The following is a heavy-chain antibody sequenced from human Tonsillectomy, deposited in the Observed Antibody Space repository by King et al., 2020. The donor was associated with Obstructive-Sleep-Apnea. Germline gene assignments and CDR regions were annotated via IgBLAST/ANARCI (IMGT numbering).Heavy chain of an antibody. V-gene: IGHV1-18*04. Sequence: QLVQSGAEVKKPGASVKVSCKASGYIFTSYGISRVRQAPGQGLEWMGWISPYNDNTNYAQKAQGRVTVTTDTSTSTAYMELRNLRSDDTAVYYCARDRVWSRTSCYGGDDYYGMDVWGPGTTVTVSS. CDR3: ARDRVWSRTSCYGGDDYYGMDV. CDR1: GYIFTSYG. D-gene: IGHD2-2*01. CDR2: ISPYNDNT. J-gene: IGHJ6*02.